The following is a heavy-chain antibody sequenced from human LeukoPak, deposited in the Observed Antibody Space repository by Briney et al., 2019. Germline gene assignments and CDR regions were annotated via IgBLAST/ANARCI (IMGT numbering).Heavy chain of an antibody. Sequence: PGGSLRLSCAASGFTFDDYAMHWVRQAPGKGLEWVSGISWNSGSIGYADSVKGRFTISRDNAKNSLYLQMNSLRAEDMALYYCAKEGRSSGPNAFDIWGQGTMVTVSS. CDR2: ISWNSGSI. CDR1: GFTFDDYA. J-gene: IGHJ3*02. CDR3: AKEGRSSGPNAFDI. V-gene: IGHV3-9*03. D-gene: IGHD1-26*01.